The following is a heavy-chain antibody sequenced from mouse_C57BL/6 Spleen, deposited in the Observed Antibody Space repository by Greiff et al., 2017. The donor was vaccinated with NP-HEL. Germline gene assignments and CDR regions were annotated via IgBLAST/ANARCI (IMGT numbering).Heavy chain of an antibody. CDR1: GYAFSSSW. Sequence: QVQLQQPGPELVKPGASVKISCKASGYAFSSSWMNWVKQRPGKGLEWIGRIYPGDGDTNYNGKFKGKATLTADKSSSTAYMQLSSLTSEDSAVYFCARYYGSFYYAMDYWGQGTSVTVSS. CDR2: IYPGDGDT. J-gene: IGHJ4*01. D-gene: IGHD1-1*01. V-gene: IGHV1-82*01. CDR3: ARYYGSFYYAMDY.